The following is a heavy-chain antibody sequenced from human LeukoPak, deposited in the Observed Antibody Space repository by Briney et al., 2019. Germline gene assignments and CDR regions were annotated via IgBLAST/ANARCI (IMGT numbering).Heavy chain of an antibody. CDR3: ARAGSLWFGESKLDY. CDR2: INQDGSEK. V-gene: IGHV3-7*01. J-gene: IGHJ4*02. Sequence: AGGSLRLSCAASGFTFSSYWMNWVRRAPGKGLEWVANINQDGSEKYYVDSVKGRFTISRDNAKNSLYLQMNSLRAEDTAVFYCARAGSLWFGESKLDYWGQGTLVTVSS. CDR1: GFTFSSYW. D-gene: IGHD3-10*01.